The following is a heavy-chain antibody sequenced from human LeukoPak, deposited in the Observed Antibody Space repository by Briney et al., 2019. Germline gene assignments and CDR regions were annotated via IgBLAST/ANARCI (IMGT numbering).Heavy chain of an antibody. CDR3: ARDPPRSIAVAGSGQDY. Sequence: ASVKVSCKASGYTFTGYYMHWVRQAPGQGLEWMGWINPNSGGTNYAQKFQGRVTMTRDTSISTAYMELSRLTSDDTAVYYCARDPPRSIAVAGSGQDYWGQGTLVTVSS. CDR2: INPNSGGT. V-gene: IGHV1-2*02. CDR1: GYTFTGYY. J-gene: IGHJ4*02. D-gene: IGHD6-19*01.